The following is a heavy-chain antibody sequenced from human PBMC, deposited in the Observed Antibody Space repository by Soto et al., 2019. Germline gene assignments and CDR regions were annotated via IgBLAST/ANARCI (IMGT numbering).Heavy chain of an antibody. Sequence: EVQLVESGGGLVQPGGSLRLSCAASGFTFSSYSMNWVRQAPGKGLEWVSYISSSSSTIYYADSVKGRFTISRDNAKNSLYLQMNSLRDEDTAVYYCARYVGYCSGGSCYSVPFDYWGQGTLVTVSS. V-gene: IGHV3-48*02. CDR1: GFTFSSYS. CDR3: ARYVGYCSGGSCYSVPFDY. D-gene: IGHD2-15*01. CDR2: ISSSSSTI. J-gene: IGHJ4*02.